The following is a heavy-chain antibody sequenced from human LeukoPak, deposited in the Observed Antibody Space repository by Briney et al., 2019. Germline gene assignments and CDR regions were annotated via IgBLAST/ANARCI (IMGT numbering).Heavy chain of an antibody. V-gene: IGHV4-34*01. CDR2: INHSGST. D-gene: IGHD2-2*02. CDR1: GGSFSGYY. Sequence: PSETLSLTCAVYGGSFSGYYWSWIRQPPGKGLEWIGEINHSGSTNYNPSLKSRVTISVDTSKNQFSLKLSSVTAADTAVYYCARVGYCSSSTSCYTAEGSRGMNFDYWGQGTLVTVSS. J-gene: IGHJ4*02. CDR3: ARVGYCSSSTSCYTAEGSRGMNFDY.